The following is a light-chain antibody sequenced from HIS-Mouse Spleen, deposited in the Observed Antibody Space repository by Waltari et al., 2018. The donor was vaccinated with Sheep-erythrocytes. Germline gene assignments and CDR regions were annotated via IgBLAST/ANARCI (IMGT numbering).Light chain of an antibody. CDR3: QSADSSGTYRV. CDR2: KDS. J-gene: IGLJ2*01. V-gene: IGLV3-25*03. CDR1: ALPKQY. Sequence: SYELTQPPSVSVSPGQTARITCSGDALPKQYAYWYQQKPGQAPVPVIYKDSERPSGITGRFSGASSGTTVTLTISGVQAEDEADYYCQSADSSGTYRVFGGGTKLTVL.